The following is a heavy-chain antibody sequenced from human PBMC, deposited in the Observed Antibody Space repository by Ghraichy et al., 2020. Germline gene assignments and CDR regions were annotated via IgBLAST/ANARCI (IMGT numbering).Heavy chain of an antibody. V-gene: IGHV4-34*01. CDR3: ARGIGSGWPRAWYFDL. Sequence: SETLTLTCAVYGGSFSGYYWSWIRQPPGKGLEWIGEINHSGSTNYNPSLKSRVTISVDTSKNQFSLKLSSVTAADTAVYYCARGIGSGWPRAWYFDLWGRGTLVTVSS. CDR2: INHSGST. CDR1: GGSFSGYY. D-gene: IGHD6-19*01. J-gene: IGHJ2*01.